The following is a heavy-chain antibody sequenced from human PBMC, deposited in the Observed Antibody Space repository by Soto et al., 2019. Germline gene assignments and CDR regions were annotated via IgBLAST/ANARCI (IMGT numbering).Heavy chain of an antibody. Sequence: SETLSLTCTVSGGSISSYYWSWIRQPPGKGLEWIGYIYYSGSTNYNPSLKSRVTISVDTSKNQFSLKLSSVTAADTAVYYCARDYLHYFDYWGLGTLVPVSS. CDR1: GGSISSYY. CDR2: IYYSGST. CDR3: ARDYLHYFDY. J-gene: IGHJ4*02. V-gene: IGHV4-59*01.